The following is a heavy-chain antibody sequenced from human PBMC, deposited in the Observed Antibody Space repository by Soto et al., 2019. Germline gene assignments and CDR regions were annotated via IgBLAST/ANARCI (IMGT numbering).Heavy chain of an antibody. Sequence: EVQLVESGGGLVQPGGSLRLSCAASGFTFSSYWMSWVRQAPGKGLEWVANIKQDGSEKLYVDSVKGRFTISRDNAKNSLYLQMNSLRAEDTALYYCARGTGAAVAADYWGQGTLVTVSS. CDR2: IKQDGSEK. D-gene: IGHD6-19*01. CDR3: ARGTGAAVAADY. CDR1: GFTFSSYW. V-gene: IGHV3-7*01. J-gene: IGHJ4*02.